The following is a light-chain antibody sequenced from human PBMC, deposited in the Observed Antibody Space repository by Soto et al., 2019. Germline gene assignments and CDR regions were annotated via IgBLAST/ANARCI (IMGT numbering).Light chain of an antibody. CDR1: SRDVGGYNY. CDR3: SSYAGSTNLV. V-gene: IGLV2-8*01. CDR2: EVN. J-gene: IGLJ2*01. Sequence: QSALTQPPSASGSPGQSVAISCTGTSRDVGGYNYVSWYQQSPGKAPKLMLYEVNKRPSGVPDRFSGSKSGNSASLTISGLQAEDESDYYCSSYAGSTNLVFGGGTKLTVL.